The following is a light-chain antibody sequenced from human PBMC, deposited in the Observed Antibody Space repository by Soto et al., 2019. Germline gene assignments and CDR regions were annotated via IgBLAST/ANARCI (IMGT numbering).Light chain of an antibody. V-gene: IGKV1-39*01. CDR1: QRISNY. Sequence: DIPMTQSPSSLSASVGDRVTITCRASQRISNYLNWYQHKPGKAPRLLVYAASSLQSGVPSRFSGSGYGTDFTLTISSLQPEDFATYYCQQSYSTLDYTFGQGTKVDIK. CDR3: QQSYSTLDYT. CDR2: AAS. J-gene: IGKJ2*01.